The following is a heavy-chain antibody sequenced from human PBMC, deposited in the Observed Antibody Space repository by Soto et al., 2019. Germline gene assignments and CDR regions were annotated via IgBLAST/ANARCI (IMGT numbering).Heavy chain of an antibody. D-gene: IGHD2-2*01. CDR2: MYHSGST. CDR3: AGVPDY. CDR1: GGSISSSSYY. V-gene: IGHV4-39*07. J-gene: IGHJ4*02. Sequence: SETLSLTCTVSGGSISSSSYYWGWIRQPPGKGLEWIGYMYHSGSTYYNPSLKSRVTISIDRSKNQFSLKLSSVTAADTAVYYCAGVPDYWGQGILVTVSS.